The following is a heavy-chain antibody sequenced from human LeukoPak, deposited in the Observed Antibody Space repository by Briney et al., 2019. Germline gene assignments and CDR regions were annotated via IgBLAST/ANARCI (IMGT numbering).Heavy chain of an antibody. CDR3: ARAIAVAGTWAFDI. CDR2: IYYSGST. Sequence: SGTLSLTCTVSGGSISSDYWSWNRQPPGKGLEWIGYIYYSGSTNYAPSLKSRVTISVDTSKNQFSLKLSSVTAADTAVYYCARAIAVAGTWAFDIWGQGTMVTVSS. CDR1: GGSISSDY. V-gene: IGHV4-59*01. J-gene: IGHJ3*02. D-gene: IGHD6-19*01.